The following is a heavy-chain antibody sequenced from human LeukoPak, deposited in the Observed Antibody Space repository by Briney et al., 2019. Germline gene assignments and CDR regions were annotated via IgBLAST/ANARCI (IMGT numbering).Heavy chain of an antibody. CDR1: GFTFSNAW. V-gene: IGHV3-15*01. CDR3: TTIYCSSTSCYNRLDY. Sequence: GGSLRLSCAASGFTFSNAWMSWVRQAPGKGLEWVGRIKSKTDGGTTDYAAPVKGRFTISRDDSKNTLYLQMNSLKTEDTAVYYCTTIYCSSTSCYNRLDYWGQGTLVTVSS. CDR2: IKSKTDGGTT. D-gene: IGHD2-2*02. J-gene: IGHJ4*02.